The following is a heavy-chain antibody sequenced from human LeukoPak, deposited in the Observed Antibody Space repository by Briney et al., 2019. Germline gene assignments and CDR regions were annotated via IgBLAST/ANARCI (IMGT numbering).Heavy chain of an antibody. CDR3: ASYAVDV. J-gene: IGHJ6*02. V-gene: IGHV3-74*01. CDR2: IKSDGSST. Sequence: GGSLRLSCAASGFTFSSYWMHWVRQAPGKGLVWVSCIKSDGSSTRYADSVGGRFTISRDNAKNTLYLQMNSLRAEDTAVYYCASYAVDVWGQGTTVTVSS. CDR1: GFTFSSYW.